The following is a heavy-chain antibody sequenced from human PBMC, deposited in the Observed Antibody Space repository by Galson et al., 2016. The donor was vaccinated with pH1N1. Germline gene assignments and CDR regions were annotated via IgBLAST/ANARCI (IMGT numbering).Heavy chain of an antibody. CDR3: ARDPGRPRLFYMDV. V-gene: IGHV3-21*01. D-gene: IGHD1-26*01. CDR1: GFTFTAYS. Sequence: SLRLSCAASGFTFTAYSMNWVRQAPGKGLEWVASITSNSFHIYYTDSVRGRFTVSRDNAKNSLYLHMNSLSVEDTAVYYCARDPGRPRLFYMDVWGKGTTVTVSS. J-gene: IGHJ6*03. CDR2: ITSNSFHI.